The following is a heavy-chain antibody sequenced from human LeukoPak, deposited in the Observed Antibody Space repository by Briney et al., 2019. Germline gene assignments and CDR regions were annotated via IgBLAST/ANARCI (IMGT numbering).Heavy chain of an antibody. CDR3: ARAPEDNNLDH. CDR1: GYTFTNFG. Sequence: ASVKVSCKASGYTFTNFGLNWVRQAHGQGLEWMGWISAYKGSTNYAHKFQGRVTMTTDTSTNTAYMELRSLRSDDTAVYYCARAPEDNNLDHWGQGTLVTVSS. J-gene: IGHJ4*02. CDR2: ISAYKGST. D-gene: IGHD1-14*01. V-gene: IGHV1-18*01.